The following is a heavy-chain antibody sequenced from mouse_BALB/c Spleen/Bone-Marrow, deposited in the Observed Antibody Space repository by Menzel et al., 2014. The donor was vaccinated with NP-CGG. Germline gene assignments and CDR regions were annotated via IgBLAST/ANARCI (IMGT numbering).Heavy chain of an antibody. CDR1: GFNIKDTY. J-gene: IGHJ1*01. V-gene: IGHV14-3*02. D-gene: IGHD2-14*01. Sequence: EVQLQQSGAELVKPGASVKLSCTASGFNIKDTYMHWVKQRPEQGLEWIVRIDPANGNTKYDPKFQGKTTITADTSSNTAYLQLSSLTSEDTAVYYCASYRYGWYFDVWGAGTTVAVSS. CDR3: ASYRYGWYFDV. CDR2: IDPANGNT.